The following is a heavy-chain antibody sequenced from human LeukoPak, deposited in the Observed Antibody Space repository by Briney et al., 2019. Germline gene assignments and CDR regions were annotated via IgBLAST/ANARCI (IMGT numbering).Heavy chain of an antibody. Sequence: GGSLRLSCAASGFTFSSYAMHWVRQAPGKGLEWVAVISYDGSNKYYADSVKGRFTISRDNSKNTLYLQMNSLRAEDTAVYYCAYTPRHVGRRGGAFDYWGQGTLVTVSS. V-gene: IGHV3-30-3*01. CDR3: AYTPRHVGRRGGAFDY. J-gene: IGHJ4*02. CDR2: ISYDGSNK. CDR1: GFTFSSYA. D-gene: IGHD3-16*01.